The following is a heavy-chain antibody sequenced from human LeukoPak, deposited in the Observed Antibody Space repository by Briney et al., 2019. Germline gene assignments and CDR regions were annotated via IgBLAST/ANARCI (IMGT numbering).Heavy chain of an antibody. D-gene: IGHD2-2*01. CDR1: GFTFSNYA. V-gene: IGHV3-23*01. CDR2: IRGSGGNT. Sequence: HPGGSLRLSCAASGFTFSNYALVWVRQAPGKGLEWVSAIRGSGGNTNYADAVKGRFTISRDNSKNTLYLQMNSLRAEDTAVYYCARDVVTWGQGTMVTVSS. J-gene: IGHJ3*01. CDR3: ARDVVT.